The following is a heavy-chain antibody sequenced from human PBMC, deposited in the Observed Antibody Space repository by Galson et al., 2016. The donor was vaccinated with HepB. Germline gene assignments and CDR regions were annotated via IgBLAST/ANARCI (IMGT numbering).Heavy chain of an antibody. V-gene: IGHV4-34*01. CDR3: ARVREYSSRIDS. CDR2: INGSGTT. Sequence: SETLSLTCAVYGGSLSGNFWAWIRQAPGRGLEWIGEINGSGTTNYRPSLKSRVTISLDTSENQFSLKLSSVTAADTAVYYCARVREYSSRIDSWGQGTLVTVSS. CDR1: GGSLSGNF. D-gene: IGHD6-13*01. J-gene: IGHJ4*02.